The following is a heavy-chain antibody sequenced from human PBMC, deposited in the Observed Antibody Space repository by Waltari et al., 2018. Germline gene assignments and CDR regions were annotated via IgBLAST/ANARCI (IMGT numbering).Heavy chain of an antibody. CDR3: ARDPVQLERRRENWFDP. Sequence: QVQLVQSGAEVKKPGSSVKVSCKASGGTFSSYAISWVRQALGQGLEWMGGLIPILGTANHAQKCQVKVTITADESTSTAYMELSSRRSEETAVYYCARDPVQLERRRENWFDPWGQGTLVTVSS. CDR1: GGTFSSYA. J-gene: IGHJ5*02. CDR2: LIPILGTA. D-gene: IGHD1-1*01. V-gene: IGHV1-69*11.